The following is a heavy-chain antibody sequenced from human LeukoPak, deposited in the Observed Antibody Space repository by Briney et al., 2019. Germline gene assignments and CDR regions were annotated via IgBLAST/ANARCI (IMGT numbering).Heavy chain of an antibody. V-gene: IGHV3-23*01. J-gene: IGHJ4*02. CDR3: TAGVHGDTRGLDQ. CDR1: GFTFSSYA. CDR2: ISGSGGST. Sequence: GGSLRLSCAASGFTFSSYAMSWVRQAPGKGLEWVSAISGSGGSTYYADSMKGRFTISRDNSKNTLYLQMNSLRAEDTAVYYCTAGVHGDTRGLDQWGQGTLVTVSS. D-gene: IGHD4-17*01.